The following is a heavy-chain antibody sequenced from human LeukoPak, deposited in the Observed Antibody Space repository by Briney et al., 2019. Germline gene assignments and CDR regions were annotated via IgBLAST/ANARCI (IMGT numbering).Heavy chain of an antibody. V-gene: IGHV3-53*01. J-gene: IGHJ4*02. Sequence: GGSLRLSCAATEFTVSRSYMTWVRQAPGKGLEWVSVLRSGGTIEYADTVKGRFTISRDISKNTVYLQMNNLGSEDTAVYFCAREGEKADGYNHGLDRWGQGTLVTVSS. CDR3: AREGEKADGYNHGLDR. CDR1: EFTVSRSY. CDR2: LRSGGTI. D-gene: IGHD5-24*01.